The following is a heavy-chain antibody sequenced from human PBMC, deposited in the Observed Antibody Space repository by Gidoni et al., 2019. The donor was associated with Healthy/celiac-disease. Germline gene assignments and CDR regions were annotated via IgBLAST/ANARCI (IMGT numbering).Heavy chain of an antibody. J-gene: IGHJ6*02. CDR3: ARDQGIAAAGTVNYYYYGMDV. V-gene: IGHV3-30-3*01. CDR1: GFTFSSYA. Sequence: QVQLVESGGGVVQPGRSLRLSCAASGFTFSSYAMNWVRQAPGKGLEWVAVISYEGSNKYYADSVKGRFTISRDNSKNTLYLQMNSLRAEDTAVYYCARDQGIAAAGTVNYYYYGMDVWGQGTTVTVSS. CDR2: ISYEGSNK. D-gene: IGHD6-13*01.